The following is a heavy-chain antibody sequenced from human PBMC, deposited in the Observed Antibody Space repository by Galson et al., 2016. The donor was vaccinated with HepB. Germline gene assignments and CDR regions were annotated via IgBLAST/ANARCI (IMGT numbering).Heavy chain of an antibody. V-gene: IGHV1-3*01. J-gene: IGHJ5*02. Sequence: SVKVSCKASGYTFTSSGMHWVRQAPGQRLEWMGWINAGDGNTRYSQKFQGRVTITRDTSASTAYMELSSLRSEDTAVYYCARKGLDPWGQGTLVTVSS. CDR2: INAGDGNT. CDR1: GYTFTSSG. CDR3: ARKGLDP.